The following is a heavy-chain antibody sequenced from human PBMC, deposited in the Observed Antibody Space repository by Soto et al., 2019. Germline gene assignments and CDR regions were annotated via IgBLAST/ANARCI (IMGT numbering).Heavy chain of an antibody. D-gene: IGHD1-1*01. J-gene: IGHJ6*02. CDR2: ISYDGSNK. Sequence: HPGGSLRLSCAASGFTFSSYAMHWVRQAPGKGLEWVAVISYDGSNKYYADSVKGRFTISRDNSKNTLYLQMNSLRAEDTAVYYCARDRTWGNYYYYYGMDVWGQGTTVTVSS. CDR3: ARDRTWGNYYYYYGMDV. V-gene: IGHV3-30-3*01. CDR1: GFTFSSYA.